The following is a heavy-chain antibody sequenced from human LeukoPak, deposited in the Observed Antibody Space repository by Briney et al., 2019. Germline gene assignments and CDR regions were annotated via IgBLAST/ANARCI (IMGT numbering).Heavy chain of an antibody. CDR1: GYTFTSYG. J-gene: IGHJ4*02. D-gene: IGHD3-22*01. CDR3: ATDPYYDSSGPN. Sequence: ASVKVSCKASGYTFTSYGISWVRQAPGQGLEWMGGIIPIFGTANYAQKFQGRVTITADESTSTAYMELSSLRSEDTAVYYCATDPYYDSSGPNWGQGTLVTVSS. CDR2: IIPIFGTA. V-gene: IGHV1-69*13.